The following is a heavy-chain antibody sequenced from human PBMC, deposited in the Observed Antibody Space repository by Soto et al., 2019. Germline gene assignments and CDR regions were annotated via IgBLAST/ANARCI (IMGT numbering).Heavy chain of an antibody. CDR3: AKDLFPSSGQCFFFES. Sequence: PGGSLRLSCAASGFAFSTYAMTWVRQAPGRGLERVSTILHDETPFYTDSVEGRFTISRDNVRGTLYLQMNVLRVEDAAQYYCAKDLFPSSGQCFFFESWGQGTLVTVSS. V-gene: IGHV3-23*01. D-gene: IGHD5-18*01. CDR2: ILHDETP. J-gene: IGHJ4*02. CDR1: GFAFSTYA.